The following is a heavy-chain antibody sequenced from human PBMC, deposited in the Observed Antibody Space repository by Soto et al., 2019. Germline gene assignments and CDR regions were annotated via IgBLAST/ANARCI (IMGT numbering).Heavy chain of an antibody. V-gene: IGHV1-69*12. CDR2: IIPIFGTA. D-gene: IGHD6-6*01. Sequence: QVQLVQSGAEVKKPGSSVKVSCKASGGTFSSYAISWVRQAPGQGLEWMGGIIPIFGTANYAQKFQGRVTITADESXXPAYRELSSLRSEDTAVYYCARAREYRSSPDWFDPWGQGTLVTVSS. J-gene: IGHJ5*02. CDR3: ARAREYRSSPDWFDP. CDR1: GGTFSSYA.